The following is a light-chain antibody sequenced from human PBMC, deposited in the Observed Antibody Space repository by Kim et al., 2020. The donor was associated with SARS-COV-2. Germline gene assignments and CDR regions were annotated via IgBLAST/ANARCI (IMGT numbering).Light chain of an antibody. CDR1: QDISSW. V-gene: IGKV1D-12*01. J-gene: IGKJ4*01. CDR2: EAS. CDR3: QQTHSFPLT. Sequence: EAVGDRVTIHCRASQDISSWLGCYQQKPGKAPKVLIYEASNLQSGVPSRFSGSGSGTDFTLTINSLQPEDFATYYCQQTHSFPLTFGGGPRWIS.